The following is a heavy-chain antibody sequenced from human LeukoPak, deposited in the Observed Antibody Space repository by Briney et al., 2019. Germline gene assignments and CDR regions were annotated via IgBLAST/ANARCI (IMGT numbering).Heavy chain of an antibody. D-gene: IGHD2-21*01. Sequence: PGGSLRLSCAASGFTFSSYAMSWVRQAPGKGPEWVSALSGSGVRTYYADSVKGRFTISRYNSKNTLYLQMNSLRAEDTAVYYCAKDSEVVIANPDYWGQGTLVTVSS. CDR2: LSGSGVRT. CDR1: GFTFSSYA. CDR3: AKDSEVVIANPDY. J-gene: IGHJ4*02. V-gene: IGHV3-23*01.